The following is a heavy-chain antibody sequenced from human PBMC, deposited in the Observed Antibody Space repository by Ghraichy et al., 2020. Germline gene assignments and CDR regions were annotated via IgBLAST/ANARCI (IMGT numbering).Heavy chain of an antibody. J-gene: IGHJ4*02. V-gene: IGHV4-59*08. Sequence: TLSLTCTVSGGSISSYYWSWIRQPPGKGLEWIGYIYYSGSTNYNPSLKSRVTISVDTSKNQFSLKLSSVTAADTAVYYCARQVATTVRRYFDYWGQGTLVTVSS. CDR1: GGSISSYY. CDR3: ARQVATTVRRYFDY. CDR2: IYYSGST. D-gene: IGHD4-17*01.